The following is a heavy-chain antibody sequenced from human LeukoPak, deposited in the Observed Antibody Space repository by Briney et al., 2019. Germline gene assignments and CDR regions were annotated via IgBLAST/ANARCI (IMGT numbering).Heavy chain of an antibody. J-gene: IGHJ6*02. CDR2: ISYDGSNK. V-gene: IGHV3-30*18. Sequence: PGGSLRLSCAASGFTFSDYSMHWVRQAPGKGLEWVAVISYDGSNKYYADSVKGRFTISRDNSKNTLYLQMNSLRAEDTAVYYCAKCLSDILTGSFWYYYYGMDVWGQGTTVTVSS. CDR3: AKCLSDILTGSFWYYYYGMDV. D-gene: IGHD3-9*01. CDR1: GFTFSDYS.